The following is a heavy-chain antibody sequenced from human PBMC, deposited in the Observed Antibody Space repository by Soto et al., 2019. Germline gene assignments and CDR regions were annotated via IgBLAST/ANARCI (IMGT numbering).Heavy chain of an antibody. CDR1: GYTFTSYY. CDR2: INPSGGST. Sequence: ASVKVSCKAPGYTFTSYYMHWVRQAPGQGLEWMGIINPSGGSTSYAQKFQGRVTMTRDTSTSTVYMELSSLRSEDTAVYYCARDFHDYSVAMPHRFDYWGQGTLVTVSS. J-gene: IGHJ4*02. CDR3: ARDFHDYSVAMPHRFDY. V-gene: IGHV1-46*01. D-gene: IGHD4-4*01.